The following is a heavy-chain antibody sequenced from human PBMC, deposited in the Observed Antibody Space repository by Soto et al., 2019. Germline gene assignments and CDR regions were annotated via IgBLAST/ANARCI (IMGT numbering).Heavy chain of an antibody. Sequence: QVHLVQSGLEVRKPGASVRLSCKASGYTFTSHGISWVRQAPGQGLEWVGWISPFNGRRDIGDSFQGRVSMSTDTGVGYMEGRGLRFDDTGIYFWGRIIQTSVPSGTGVWGQGATVIVSS. V-gene: IGHV1-18*01. CDR1: GYTFTSHG. CDR3: GRIIQTSVPSGTGV. J-gene: IGHJ6*01. D-gene: IGHD1-1*01. CDR2: ISPFNGRR.